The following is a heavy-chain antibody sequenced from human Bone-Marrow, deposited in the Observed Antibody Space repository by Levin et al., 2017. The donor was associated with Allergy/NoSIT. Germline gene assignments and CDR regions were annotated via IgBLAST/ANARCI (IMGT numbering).Heavy chain of an antibody. CDR1: GYNFSAYW. Sequence: KVSCKGSGYNFSAYWIGWVRQMPGKGLEWMALIYPRDSDIRYSPSFQGQVTVSADKSITTAYLQWSSLKASDTAIYHCARLNYYDSSVGYFDYWGQGDLVTVSS. J-gene: IGHJ4*02. CDR2: IYPRDSDI. CDR3: ARLNYYDSSVGYFDY. D-gene: IGHD3-22*01. V-gene: IGHV5-51*01.